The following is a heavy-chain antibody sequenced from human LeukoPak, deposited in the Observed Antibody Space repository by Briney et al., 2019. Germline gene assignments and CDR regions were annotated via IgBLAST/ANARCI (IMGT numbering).Heavy chain of an antibody. V-gene: IGHV4-31*03. CDR3: ARVLAPGAVAADGTDY. J-gene: IGHJ4*02. CDR1: GGSISSSSYY. Sequence: PSETLSLTCTVSGGSISSSSYYWGWIRQHPGKGLEWIGYIYYSGSTYYNPSLKSRVTISVDTSKNQFSLKLSSVTAADTAVYYCARVLAPGAVAADGTDYWGQGTLVTVSS. D-gene: IGHD6-19*01. CDR2: IYYSGST.